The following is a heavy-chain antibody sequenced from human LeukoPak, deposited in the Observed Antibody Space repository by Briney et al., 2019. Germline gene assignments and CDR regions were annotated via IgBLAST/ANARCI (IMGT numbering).Heavy chain of an antibody. CDR1: GFTFSSYA. Sequence: GGSLRLSCAASGFTFSSYAMSWVRQAPGKGLEWVSAVSGSGGSTYYADSVKGRFTISRDNSKNTLYLQMNSLRAEDTAVYYCAKGPTYYDFWSGYYPRDYFDYWGQGTLVTVSS. J-gene: IGHJ4*02. CDR3: AKGPTYYDFWSGYYPRDYFDY. CDR2: VSGSGGST. V-gene: IGHV3-23*01. D-gene: IGHD3-3*01.